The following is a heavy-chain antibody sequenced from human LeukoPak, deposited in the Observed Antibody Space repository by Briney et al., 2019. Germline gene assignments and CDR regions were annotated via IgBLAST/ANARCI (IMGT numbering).Heavy chain of an antibody. Sequence: SQTLSLTCTVSGDSIRSGDYYLSWIRQPPGKGLEWIGYIYYSGSTFYNPSLKSRVSMSIDTSKNQFSLKLSSVTAADTAVYYCARERTTPRGGAFDIWGQGTMVTVSS. V-gene: IGHV4-30-4*01. J-gene: IGHJ3*02. CDR2: IYYSGST. D-gene: IGHD4-11*01. CDR3: ARERTTPRGGAFDI. CDR1: GDSIRSGDYY.